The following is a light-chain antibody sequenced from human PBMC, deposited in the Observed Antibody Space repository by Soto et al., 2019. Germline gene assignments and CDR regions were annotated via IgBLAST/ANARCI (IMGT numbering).Light chain of an antibody. J-gene: IGKJ5*01. Sequence: EILIAQAPTTPSVSPGEGATPSCRASQSVSSNYLAWYQQKPGQAPRLLIYGASSRATGVPARFSGSGSGTDFTLTISSLEPEDFAVYYCQQRSNWPITFGQGTRLEI. CDR3: QQRSNWPIT. CDR1: QSVSSNY. V-gene: IGKV3D-20*02. CDR2: GAS.